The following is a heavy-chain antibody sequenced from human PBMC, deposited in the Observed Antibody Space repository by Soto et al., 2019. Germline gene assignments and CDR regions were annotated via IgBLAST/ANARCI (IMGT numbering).Heavy chain of an antibody. CDR2: IWYDGSNK. J-gene: IGHJ5*02. CDR1: GFTFSSYG. Sequence: GGSLRLSCAASGFTFSSYGMHWVRQAPGKGLEWVAVIWYDGSNKYYADSVKGRFTMSRDNSKNTLYLQMNSLRAEDTAVYYCARDRSIAAAGTGVHWFDPWGQGTLVTVSS. D-gene: IGHD6-13*01. CDR3: ARDRSIAAAGTGVHWFDP. V-gene: IGHV3-33*01.